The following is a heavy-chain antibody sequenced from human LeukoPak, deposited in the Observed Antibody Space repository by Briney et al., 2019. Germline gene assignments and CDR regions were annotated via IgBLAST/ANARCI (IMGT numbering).Heavy chain of an antibody. Sequence: GALRLSCAASGFTFSSYSMNWVRPAPGKGLEWVSSISSSSSYIYYADSVKGRFTISRDNAKNSLYLQMNSLRAEDTAVYYCARGGSAGTGWFDPWGQGTLVTVSS. CDR2: ISSSSSYI. CDR1: GFTFSSYS. D-gene: IGHD6-13*01. V-gene: IGHV3-21*01. J-gene: IGHJ5*02. CDR3: ARGGSAGTGWFDP.